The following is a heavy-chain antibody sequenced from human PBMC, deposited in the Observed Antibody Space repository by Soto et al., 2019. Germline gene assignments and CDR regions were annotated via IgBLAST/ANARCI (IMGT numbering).Heavy chain of an antibody. CDR3: ARQVGDYYFDY. Sequence: SETLSRTCTVPGGFIRSTSYCWAWIRQPPGKGLEWIGSIFFNGSPDYNPSLQSRVTISLDTSKNQFSLKLSSVAAADTAVYFCARQVGDYYFDYWGQGTLVSVSS. CDR2: IFFNGSP. D-gene: IGHD4-17*01. CDR1: GGFIRSTSYC. J-gene: IGHJ4*02. V-gene: IGHV4-39*01.